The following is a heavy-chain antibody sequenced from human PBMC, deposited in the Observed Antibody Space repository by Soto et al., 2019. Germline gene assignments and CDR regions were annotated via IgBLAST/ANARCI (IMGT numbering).Heavy chain of an antibody. CDR3: ARDFAYFDS. CDR1: GGSFKRGSYS. V-gene: IGHV4-61*01. CDR2: VYPTGRT. J-gene: IGHJ4*02. Sequence: SETLSLTGIVSGGSFKRGSYSWSWIRRPPGKGLEWFGYVYPTGRTSYNPSLKSRVSISMDTSKNQFSLNLDPVTAADTAVYFCARDFAYFDSWGQGTLVTVSS. D-gene: IGHD3-3*01.